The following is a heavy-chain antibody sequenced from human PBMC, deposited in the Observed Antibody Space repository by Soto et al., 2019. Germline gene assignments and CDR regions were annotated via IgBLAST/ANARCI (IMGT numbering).Heavy chain of an antibody. CDR1: GGSISGSTYY. V-gene: IGHV4-39*07. Sequence: SETLSLTCTVSGGSISGSTYYWGWIRQPPGKGLEYIGSTYYSGRTYYNPSLKSRVTVSVDTSKNQFSLNLNSVTAADTAVYYCARDRKIAAGGGYYYYYGMDVWGQGTTVTVSS. CDR2: TYYSGRT. J-gene: IGHJ6*02. CDR3: ARDRKIAAGGGYYYYYGMDV. D-gene: IGHD6-13*01.